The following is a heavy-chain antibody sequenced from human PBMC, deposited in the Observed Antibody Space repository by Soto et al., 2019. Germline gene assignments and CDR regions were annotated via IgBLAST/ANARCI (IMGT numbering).Heavy chain of an antibody. V-gene: IGHV1-69*01. CDR3: ASQRGGSSTSCYIYYYGMDV. J-gene: IGHJ6*02. CDR1: GGTFSSYA. CDR2: IIPIFGTA. Sequence: QVQLVQSGAEVKKPGSSVKVSCKASGGTFSSYAISWVRQAPGQGLEWMGGIIPIFGTANYAQKFQGRVTITADESTSTAYMELSSLRAEDTAVYYCASQRGGSSTSCYIYYYGMDVWGQGTTVTVSS. D-gene: IGHD2-2*02.